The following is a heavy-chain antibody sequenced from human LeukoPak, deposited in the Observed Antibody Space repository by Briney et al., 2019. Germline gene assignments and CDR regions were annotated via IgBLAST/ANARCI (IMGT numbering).Heavy chain of an antibody. CDR3: ARDSLYNFWSGYYHTTYYFDY. CDR1: GGSISGYY. J-gene: IGHJ4*02. V-gene: IGHV4-4*07. CDR2: IYTSGT. Sequence: SETLSLTCTVSGGSISGYYWTWIRQPAGKGLEWIGHIYTSGTTYNPSLKSRVTISVDTSKNQFSLNLSSMTAADTAVYYCARDSLYNFWSGYYHTTYYFDYWGQGTLVTVSS. D-gene: IGHD3-3*01.